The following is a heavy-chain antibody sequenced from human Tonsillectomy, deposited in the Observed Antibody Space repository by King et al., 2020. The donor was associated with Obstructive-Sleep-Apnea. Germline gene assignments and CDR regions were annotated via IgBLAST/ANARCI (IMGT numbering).Heavy chain of an antibody. CDR1: GGSISSYY. V-gene: IGHV4-59*08. CDR3: ARGASGDYSAYYYYYGMDV. D-gene: IGHD4-17*01. CDR2: IYYSGST. J-gene: IGHJ6*02. Sequence: VQLQESGPGLVKPSETLSLTCTVSGGSISSYYWSWIRQPPGKGLEWIEYIYYSGSTNYNPSLKSRVTISVDTSKNQFSLKLSSVTAADTAVYYCARGASGDYSAYYYYYGMDVWGQGTTVTVSS.